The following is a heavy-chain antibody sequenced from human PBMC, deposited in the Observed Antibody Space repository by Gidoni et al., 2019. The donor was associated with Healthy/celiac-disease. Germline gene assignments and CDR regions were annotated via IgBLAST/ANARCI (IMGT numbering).Heavy chain of an antibody. D-gene: IGHD2-2*01. V-gene: IGHV1-46*01. CDR1: GYTFTSYY. Sequence: QVQLVQSGAEVKKPGASVKVSCKASGYTFTSYYMHWVRQAPGQGLEWMGIINPSGGSTSYAQKFQGRVTTTRDTSTSTVYMELSSLRSEDTAVYYCARVNHAYAQFDYWGQGTLVTVSS. J-gene: IGHJ4*02. CDR2: INPSGGST. CDR3: ARVNHAYAQFDY.